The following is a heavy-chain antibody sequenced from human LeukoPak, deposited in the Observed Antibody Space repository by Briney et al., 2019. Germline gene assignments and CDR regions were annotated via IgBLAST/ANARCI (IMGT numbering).Heavy chain of an antibody. J-gene: IGHJ2*01. D-gene: IGHD4-17*01. CDR1: GFTFSSYW. Sequence: GGSLRLSCAASGFTFSSYWMHWVRQAPGKGLVWVSRINSDGSTTSYADSVKGRFTISRDNAKNTLYLQMNSLRAEDTAVYFCARVKGVYGDPAGFLELWGRGTLVTVSS. V-gene: IGHV3-74*01. CDR2: INSDGSTT. CDR3: ARVKGVYGDPAGFLEL.